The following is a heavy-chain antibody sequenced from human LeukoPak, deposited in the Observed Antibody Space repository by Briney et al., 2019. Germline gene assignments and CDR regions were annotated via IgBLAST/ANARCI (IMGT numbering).Heavy chain of an antibody. CDR3: ARDRNLWQWLEGAFDI. CDR2: ISYDGSNK. D-gene: IGHD6-19*01. Sequence: GGSLRLSCAASGFTFSDYYMSWIRQAPGKGLEWVAVISYDGSNKYYADSVKGRFTISRDNSKNTLYLQMNSLRSDDTAVYYCARDRNLWQWLEGAFDIWGQGTMVTVSS. V-gene: IGHV3-30*03. J-gene: IGHJ3*02. CDR1: GFTFSDYY.